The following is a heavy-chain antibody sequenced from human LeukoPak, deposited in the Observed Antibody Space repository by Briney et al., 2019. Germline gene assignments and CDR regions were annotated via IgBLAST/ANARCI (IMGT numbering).Heavy chain of an antibody. CDR3: ARAPRDDSSSLHLEH. D-gene: IGHD3-22*01. J-gene: IGHJ4*02. CDR1: GFTFSSYV. CDR2: VSGSGGST. V-gene: IGHV3-23*01. Sequence: PGGSLRLSCAASGFTFSSYVMSWVRQAPGKGLEWVSAVSGSGGSTYYADSVKGRFSISRDNSKNTLYLQMNSLRAEDTAVYYCARAPRDDSSSLHLEHWGQGTLVTVSS.